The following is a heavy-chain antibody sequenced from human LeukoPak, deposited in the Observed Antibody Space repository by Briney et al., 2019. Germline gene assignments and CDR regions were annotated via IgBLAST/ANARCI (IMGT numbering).Heavy chain of an antibody. J-gene: IGHJ6*04. V-gene: IGHV3-7*01. Sequence: GGSLRLSCAASGFTFSSYWMSWVRQAPGKGLEWVANIKQDGSEKYYVDSVKGRFTISRDNAKNSLYLQINSLRAEDTAVYYCAELGITMIGGVWGKGTTVTISS. CDR2: IKQDGSEK. CDR1: GFTFSSYW. D-gene: IGHD3-10*02. CDR3: AELGITMIGGV.